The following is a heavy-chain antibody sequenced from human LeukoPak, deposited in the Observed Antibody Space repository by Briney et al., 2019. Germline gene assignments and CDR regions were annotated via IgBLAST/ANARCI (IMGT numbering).Heavy chain of an antibody. J-gene: IGHJ3*02. Sequence: MGWMNPNSGNTGYPQKFQGRVTITRNTSISTAYMELSSLRSEDTAVYYCARGATTTDAFDIWGQGTMVTVSS. D-gene: IGHD1-26*01. V-gene: IGHV1-8*03. CDR3: ARGATTTDAFDI. CDR2: MNPNSGNT.